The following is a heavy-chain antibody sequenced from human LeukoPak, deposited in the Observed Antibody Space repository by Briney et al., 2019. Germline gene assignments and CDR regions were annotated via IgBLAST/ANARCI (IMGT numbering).Heavy chain of an antibody. Sequence: PGGSLRPSCAVSGFTSNTAWLTWVRQAPGKGLEWVGFIRSKAYGGTTEYAASVRGRFTISRDDSKSIAYLQMNSLKTEDTAVYYCTRDSRDSSSWYGNYYYGMDVWGQGTTVTVSS. CDR3: TRDSRDSSSWYGNYYYGMDV. CDR2: IRSKAYGGTT. J-gene: IGHJ6*02. CDR1: GFTSNTAW. D-gene: IGHD6-13*01. V-gene: IGHV3-49*04.